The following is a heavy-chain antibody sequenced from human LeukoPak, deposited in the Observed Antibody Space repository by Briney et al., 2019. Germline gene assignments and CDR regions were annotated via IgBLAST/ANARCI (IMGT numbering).Heavy chain of an antibody. CDR1: GYTFTTYG. D-gene: IGHD4-17*01. CDR3: ARVPYGDYGYFDY. CDR2: ISTYNGNT. Sequence: ASVKVSCKASGYTFTTYGISWVRQAPGQGLEWMGWISTYNGNTEYAQNLQGTVTMTTDTSTSTAYMELRSLRSDDTAVYYCARVPYGDYGYFDYWXXGTXXXVSX. J-gene: IGHJ4*01. V-gene: IGHV1-18*01.